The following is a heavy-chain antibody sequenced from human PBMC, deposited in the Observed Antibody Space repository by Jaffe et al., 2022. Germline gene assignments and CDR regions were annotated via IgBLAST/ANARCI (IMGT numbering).Heavy chain of an antibody. CDR2: IRYDGSNK. CDR3: AKALRFLEWSQRLKQYYYFDY. D-gene: IGHD3-3*01. CDR1: GFTFSSYG. J-gene: IGHJ4*02. Sequence: QVQLVESGGGLVQPGGSLRLSCAASGFTFSSYGMHWVRQAPGKGLEWVAFIRYDGSNKYYADSVKGRFTISRDNSKNTLYLQMNSLRAEDTAVYYCAKALRFLEWSQRLKQYYYFDYWGQGTLVTVSS. V-gene: IGHV3-30*02.